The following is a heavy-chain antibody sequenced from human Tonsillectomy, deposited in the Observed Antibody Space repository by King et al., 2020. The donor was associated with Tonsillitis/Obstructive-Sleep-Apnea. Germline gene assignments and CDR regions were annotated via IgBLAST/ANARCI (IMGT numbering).Heavy chain of an antibody. D-gene: IGHD4-17*01. CDR2: ISYDGNNK. V-gene: IGHV3-30*04. Sequence: VQLVESGGGVVQPGRSLRLSCAASGFTFSTYAMHWVRQAPGKGLEWVALISYDGNNKYYADSVKGRFTISRDNSKNTLCLQMNSLRPEDTAVYYCARDSADLDYGDDDYYYYMDVWGKGTTVTVSS. CDR3: ARDSADLDYGDDDYYYYMDV. J-gene: IGHJ6*03. CDR1: GFTFSTYA.